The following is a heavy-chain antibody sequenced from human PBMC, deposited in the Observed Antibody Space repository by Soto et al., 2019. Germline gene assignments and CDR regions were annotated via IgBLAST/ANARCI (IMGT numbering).Heavy chain of an antibody. CDR3: APVLVPRGMDV. CDR2: ISYDGSSE. Sequence: QVQLVESGGGVVQPGRSLRLSCTASGFTFSYYFMHWVRQAPGKGLEWVAVISYDGSSESYAESVKGRFTISRDNSKNTLHLQMDSLRVEDTAVYYCAPVLVPRGMDVWGQGTTVTVSS. V-gene: IGHV3-30-3*01. J-gene: IGHJ6*02. CDR1: GFTFSYYF.